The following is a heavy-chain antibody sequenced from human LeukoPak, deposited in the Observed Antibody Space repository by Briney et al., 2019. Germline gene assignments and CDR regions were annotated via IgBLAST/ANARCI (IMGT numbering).Heavy chain of an antibody. CDR3: VKEDAVAGHYFDY. Sequence: GGSLRLSCSASGFTFSASAMHWVRQAPGKGLEYVSAISSNGGSTYYAGSLKGRFTISRDNSKNTLYLQMTSLRAEDTAVYYCVKEDAVAGHYFDYWGQGTLVTVSS. J-gene: IGHJ4*02. CDR1: GFTFSASA. D-gene: IGHD6-19*01. CDR2: ISSNGGST. V-gene: IGHV3-64D*09.